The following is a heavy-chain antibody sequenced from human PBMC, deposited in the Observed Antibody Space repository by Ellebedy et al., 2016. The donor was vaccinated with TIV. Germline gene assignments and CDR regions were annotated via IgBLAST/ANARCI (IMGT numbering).Heavy chain of an antibody. CDR1: GYTFTSYD. V-gene: IGHV1-8*01. CDR3: ARRSMSTRGGNFDY. D-gene: IGHD2-15*01. CDR2: MNPNSGNT. Sequence: ASVKVSXKASGYTFTSYDINWVRQATGQGLEWMGWMNPNSGNTGYAQKFQGRVTMTRNTSISTAYMELSSLRSEDTAVYYCARRSMSTRGGNFDYWGQGTLVTVSS. J-gene: IGHJ4*02.